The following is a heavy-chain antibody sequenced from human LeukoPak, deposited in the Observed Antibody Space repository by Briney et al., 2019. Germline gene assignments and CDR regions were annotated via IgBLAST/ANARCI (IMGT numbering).Heavy chain of an antibody. CDR3: ARYASSGYYPPYYYYYMDV. CDR2: IYYSGST. D-gene: IGHD3-22*01. J-gene: IGHJ6*03. CDR1: GGSISSYY. V-gene: IGHV4-59*01. Sequence: KPSATLSLTCTVAGGSISSYYWSWIRQPPGKGLERSGYIYYSGSTNYYPSFKSRVTISLHTSKTHFSLKLSSVTAADTAVYYCARYASSGYYPPYYYYYMDVWGKGTTVTVSS.